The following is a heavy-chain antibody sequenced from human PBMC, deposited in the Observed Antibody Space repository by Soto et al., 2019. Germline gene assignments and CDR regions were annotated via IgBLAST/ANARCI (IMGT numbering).Heavy chain of an antibody. CDR3: ARQQYYDSSGFSGPHHFDY. D-gene: IGHD3-22*01. J-gene: IGHJ4*02. CDR1: GDSISSGLYY. V-gene: IGHV4-39*01. CDR2: IFYSGST. Sequence: PSETLSLTCTVSGDSISSGLYYWAWIRQPPGKGLEWIGSIFYSGSTFYSPSLKSRVTLSVVTSKNQFSLKLTSVTAADTAVYYCARQQYYDSSGFSGPHHFDYWGQGSLVTVSS.